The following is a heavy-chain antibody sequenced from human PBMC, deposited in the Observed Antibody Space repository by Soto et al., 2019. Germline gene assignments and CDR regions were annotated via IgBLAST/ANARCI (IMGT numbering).Heavy chain of an antibody. D-gene: IGHD4-4*01. CDR3: ARHPRDDYNYGGSGIFDY. Sequence: QLQLQESGPGLVKPLETLSLTCSVSGGSISSRTFWWAWIRQPPGKGLEWIGDMYYSGSSYSSPSLKSRVTRSVDTSKNQLSLKLNSVTAADTAVYYCARHPRDDYNYGGSGIFDYWGQGTLVTVSS. V-gene: IGHV4-39*01. J-gene: IGHJ4*02. CDR2: MYYSGSS. CDR1: GGSISSRTFW.